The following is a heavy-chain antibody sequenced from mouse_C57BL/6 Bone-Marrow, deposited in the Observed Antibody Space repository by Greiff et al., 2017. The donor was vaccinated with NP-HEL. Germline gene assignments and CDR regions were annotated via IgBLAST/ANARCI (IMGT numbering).Heavy chain of an antibody. D-gene: IGHD1-1*01. V-gene: IGHV8-12*01. CDR3: ARRRRSDYYGRSYEYFDV. CDR1: GFSLSTSGMG. CDR2: IYWDDDK. J-gene: IGHJ1*03. Sequence: QVTLKVSGPGILQSSQTLSLTCSFSGFSLSTSGMGVSWIRQPSGKGLEWLAHIYWDDDKRYNPSLKSRLTISKDTSRNQVFLKITSVDTADTATYYCARRRRSDYYGRSYEYFDVWGTGTTVTVSS.